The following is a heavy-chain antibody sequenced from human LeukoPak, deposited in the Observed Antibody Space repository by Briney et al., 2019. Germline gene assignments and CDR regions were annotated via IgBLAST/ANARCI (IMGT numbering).Heavy chain of an antibody. CDR2: IKSKTDGGTT. D-gene: IGHD4-17*01. J-gene: IGHJ4*02. CDR3: TTDLLLSSVTTLDFDY. Sequence: KPGGSLRLSCAASGFTFSSYAMSWVRQAPGKGLEWVGRIKSKTDGGTTDYAAPVKGRFTISRDDSKNTLYLQMNSLKTEDTAVYYCTTDLLLSSVTTLDFDYWGQGTLVTVSS. CDR1: GFTFSSYA. V-gene: IGHV3-15*01.